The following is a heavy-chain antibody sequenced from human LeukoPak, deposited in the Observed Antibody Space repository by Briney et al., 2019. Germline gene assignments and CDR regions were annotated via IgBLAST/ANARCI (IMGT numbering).Heavy chain of an antibody. Sequence: SETLSLTCTVSGGSISSSSDYWDWIRQPPGKGLEWIRGLYYGGRLYYSPSLKSRVIISVDTSKNQFSLKLSSVTAADTAVYYCARHMYDRSGRPFDYWGQGTLVTVSS. CDR2: LYYGGRL. J-gene: IGHJ4*02. V-gene: IGHV4-39*01. D-gene: IGHD3-22*01. CDR1: GGSISSSSDY. CDR3: ARHMYDRSGRPFDY.